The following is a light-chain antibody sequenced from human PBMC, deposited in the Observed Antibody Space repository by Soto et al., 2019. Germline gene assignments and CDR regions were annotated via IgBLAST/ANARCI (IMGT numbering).Light chain of an antibody. CDR1: SCNIGSNA. CDR2: IDN. Sequence: QSVLTQPPSPSGAPGQRVTISCSGGSCNIGSNAVYWDQHLPATAPKLLRYIDNQRPSCVPDRFSGSKCGASASLAISGLQSEDEGDYYCASWDDRLKAYFFGPGTKLTVL. CDR3: ASWDDRLKAYF. V-gene: IGLV1-44*01. J-gene: IGLJ1*01.